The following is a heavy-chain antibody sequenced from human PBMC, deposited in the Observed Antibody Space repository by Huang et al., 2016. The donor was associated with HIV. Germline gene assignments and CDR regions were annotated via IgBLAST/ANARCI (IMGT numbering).Heavy chain of an antibody. CDR2: ISAYNGNT. Sequence: QVELVQSGAEVKRPGASARVSCKAAGYIFTKYGINWVRQAPGQGLEWMGWISAYNGNTNYAEKFQGRVTLTRDTSATTAYMELRDVTSADTAVYYCARDHWYPLQNWFDLWGQGTLVTVSS. J-gene: IGHJ5*01. D-gene: IGHD1-1*01. CDR1: GYIFTKYG. CDR3: ARDHWYPLQNWFDL. V-gene: IGHV1-18*01.